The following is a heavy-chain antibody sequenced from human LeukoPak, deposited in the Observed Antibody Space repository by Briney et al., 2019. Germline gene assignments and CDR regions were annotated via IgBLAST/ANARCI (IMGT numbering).Heavy chain of an antibody. CDR1: GYTFTSYG. Sequence: VASVKVSCKASGYTFTSYGISWVRQAPGQGLEWMGWISAYNGNTNYAQKLQGRVTMTTDTSTSTAYMELRSLRSDDTAVYYCARVKSRDIVVVVAATAFLAFDIWGQGTMVTVSS. CDR2: ISAYNGNT. J-gene: IGHJ3*02. CDR3: ARVKSRDIVVVVAATAFLAFDI. D-gene: IGHD2-15*01. V-gene: IGHV1-18*01.